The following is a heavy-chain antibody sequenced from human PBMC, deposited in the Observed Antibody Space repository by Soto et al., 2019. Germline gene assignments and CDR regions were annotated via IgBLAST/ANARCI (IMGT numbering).Heavy chain of an antibody. CDR3: AREWWLDY. V-gene: IGHV4-30-2*01. CDR2: IYHSGST. CDR1: GGSISSGGYS. Sequence: SETLSLTCAVSGGSISSGGYSWSWIRQPPGKGLEWIGYIYHSGSTYYNPSLKSRVTISVDTSKNQFSLKLSSVTAADTAVYYCAREWWLDYWGQGTLVTVS. D-gene: IGHD2-15*01. J-gene: IGHJ4*02.